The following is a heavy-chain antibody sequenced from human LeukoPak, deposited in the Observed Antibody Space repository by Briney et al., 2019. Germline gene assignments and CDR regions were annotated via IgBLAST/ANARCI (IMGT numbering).Heavy chain of an antibody. V-gene: IGHV3-30*03. CDR2: ISYDGSNK. D-gene: IGHD4-23*01. J-gene: IGHJ4*02. CDR1: GFTFSSYG. CDR3: STQGSYGGCVKFDY. Sequence: PGRSLRLSCAASGFTFSSYGMNWVRQAPGKGLEWVAVISYDGSNKYYADSVKGRFTISRDNSKNTLYLHMNSLRAEDTAVYYCSTQGSYGGCVKFDYWGQGTLVTVSS.